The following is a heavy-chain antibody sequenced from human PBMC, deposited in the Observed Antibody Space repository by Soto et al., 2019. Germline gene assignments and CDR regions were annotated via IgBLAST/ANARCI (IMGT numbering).Heavy chain of an antibody. CDR1: GFTFSSYS. J-gene: IGHJ4*02. CDR3: ARDSIRIAAFPFDY. V-gene: IGHV3-21*01. CDR2: ISSSSSYI. Sequence: VGSLRLSCAASGFTFSSYSMNWVRQAPGKGLEWVSSISSSSSYIYYADSVKDRFTISRDNAKNSLYLQMNSLRAEDTAVYYCARDSIRIAAFPFDYWGQGTLVTVSS. D-gene: IGHD6-13*01.